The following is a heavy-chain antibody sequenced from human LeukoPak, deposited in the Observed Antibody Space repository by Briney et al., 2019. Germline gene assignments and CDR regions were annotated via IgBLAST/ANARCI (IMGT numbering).Heavy chain of an antibody. D-gene: IGHD3-22*01. CDR1: GFIFSSYA. V-gene: IGHV3-23*01. Sequence: PGGSLRLSCAASGFIFSSYAMSWVRQAPGKGLEWVSGISGSGGSTYCADSVKGRFTISRDNSKNTLYLQINSLRAEDTAVYYCAKQRRDSSGYSNDYWGQGTLVTVSS. CDR2: ISGSGGST. CDR3: AKQRRDSSGYSNDY. J-gene: IGHJ4*02.